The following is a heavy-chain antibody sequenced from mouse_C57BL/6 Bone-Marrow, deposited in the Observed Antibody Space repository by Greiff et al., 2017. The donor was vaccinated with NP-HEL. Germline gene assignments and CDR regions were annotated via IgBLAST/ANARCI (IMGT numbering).Heavy chain of an antibody. J-gene: IGHJ2*01. CDR3: TRWDYYGRRYFDY. V-gene: IGHV1-15*01. Sequence: VKLMESGAELVRPGASVTLSCKASGYTFTDYEMHWVKQTPVHGLEWIGAIDPETGGTAYNQKFKGKAILTADKSSSTAYMELRSLTSEDSAVYYCTRWDYYGRRYFDYWGQGTTLTVSS. CDR1: GYTFTDYE. CDR2: IDPETGGT. D-gene: IGHD1-1*01.